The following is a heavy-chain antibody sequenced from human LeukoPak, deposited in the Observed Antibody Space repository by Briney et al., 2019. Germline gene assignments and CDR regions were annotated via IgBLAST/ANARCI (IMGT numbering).Heavy chain of an antibody. J-gene: IGHJ4*02. V-gene: IGHV3-48*02. CDR3: ADGIRYAFDY. CDR2: IRTTAEGAKYA. D-gene: IGHD3-9*01. CDR1: GFSFTDYP. Sequence: GGSRRLSCATSGFSFTDYPMNWDRQAPGKGLEWISNIRTTAEGAKYAYYADSVKGRVTISRDDGKNTLYLHMNSLRDDDTSLYHGADGIRYAFDYWGQGILVTVSS.